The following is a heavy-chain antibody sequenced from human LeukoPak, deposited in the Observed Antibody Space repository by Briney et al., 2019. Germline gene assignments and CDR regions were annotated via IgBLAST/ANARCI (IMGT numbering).Heavy chain of an antibody. V-gene: IGHV1-24*01. Sequence: GASVKVSCKVSGYTLTELSMHWVRQAPGKGLEWMGGFDPEDGETIYAQKFQGRVTMTRDTSISTAYMELSRLRSDDTAVYYCARDPSLLRFLEWLPVYYFDYWGQGTLVTVSS. D-gene: IGHD3-3*01. CDR1: GYTLTELS. J-gene: IGHJ4*02. CDR3: ARDPSLLRFLEWLPVYYFDY. CDR2: FDPEDGET.